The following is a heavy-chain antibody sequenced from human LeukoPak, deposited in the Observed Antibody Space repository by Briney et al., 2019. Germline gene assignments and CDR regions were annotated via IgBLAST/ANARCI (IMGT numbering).Heavy chain of an antibody. CDR1: GFTVSSNY. CDR2: IYSGGST. V-gene: IGHV3-53*01. CDR3: ARSKKLRDSSGYHGYFDY. Sequence: GGSLRLSCAASGFTVSSNYMSWDRQAPGKGLEWVSVIYSGGSTYYADSVKGRFTISRDNSKNTLYLQMNSLRAEDTAVYYCARSKKLRDSSGYHGYFDYWGQGTLVTVSS. D-gene: IGHD3-22*01. J-gene: IGHJ4*02.